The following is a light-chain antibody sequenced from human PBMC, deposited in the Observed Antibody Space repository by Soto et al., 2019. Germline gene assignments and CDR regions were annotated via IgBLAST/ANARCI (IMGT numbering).Light chain of an antibody. CDR1: SSDVGGYNY. Sequence: ALTQPPSASGSPGQSVTISCTGTSSDVGGYNYVSWHQQHPGKAPKLIIYDVTKRPSGVPDRFSGSKSGYTASLTVSGLQAEDEADYYCSSFAGGNIYVFGTGTKLTVL. J-gene: IGLJ1*01. V-gene: IGLV2-8*01. CDR2: DVT. CDR3: SSFAGGNIYV.